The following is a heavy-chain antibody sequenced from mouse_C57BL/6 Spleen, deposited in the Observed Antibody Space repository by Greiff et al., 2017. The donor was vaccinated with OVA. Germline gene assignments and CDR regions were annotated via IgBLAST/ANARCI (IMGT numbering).Heavy chain of an antibody. V-gene: IGHV1-69*01. CDR3: ARRGSSSYCAY. CDR1: GYTFTSYW. J-gene: IGHJ3*01. Sequence: VQLQQPGAELVMPGASVKLSCKASGYTFTSYWMHWVKQRPGQGLEWIGVIDPSDGYTKYNQKFKGKSTLTVDKTSSTAYLQLSSRTSAAAAVYYWARRGSSSYCAYWGQGTLVTAAA. D-gene: IGHD1-1*01. CDR2: IDPSDGYT.